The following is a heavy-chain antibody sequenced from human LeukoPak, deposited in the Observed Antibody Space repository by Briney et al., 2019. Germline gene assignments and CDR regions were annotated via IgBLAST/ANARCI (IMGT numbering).Heavy chain of an antibody. Sequence: ASVKVSCQASGYTFTGYYMHWVRQARGQGLEWMGWINPNSGGTNYAQRFQGRVTMTRDTSISTAYMELSRLRSDDTAVYYCARERQAVDSGSYANFDYWGQGTLVTVSS. CDR2: INPNSGGT. CDR1: GYTFTGYY. J-gene: IGHJ4*02. D-gene: IGHD1-26*01. CDR3: ARERQAVDSGSYANFDY. V-gene: IGHV1-2*02.